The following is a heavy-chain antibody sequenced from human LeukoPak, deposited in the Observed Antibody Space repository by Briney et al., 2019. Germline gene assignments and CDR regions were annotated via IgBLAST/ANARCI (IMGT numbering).Heavy chain of an antibody. Sequence: RSSETLSLTCTVSGGSISSGVYYWSWIRQHPGKGLEWIGYIYYSGSTYYNPSLKSRVTISVDTSKNQFSLKLSSVTAADTAVYYCARAGYGDYEDAFDIWGQGTMVTVSS. CDR2: IYYSGST. D-gene: IGHD4-17*01. V-gene: IGHV4-31*03. CDR3: ARAGYGDYEDAFDI. CDR1: GGSISSGVYY. J-gene: IGHJ3*02.